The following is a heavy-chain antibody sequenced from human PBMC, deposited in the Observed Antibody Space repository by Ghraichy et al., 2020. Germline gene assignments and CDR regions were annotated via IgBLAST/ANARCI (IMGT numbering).Heavy chain of an antibody. D-gene: IGHD2-2*01. Sequence: SETLSLTCTVSGGSISSSSYYWGWIRQPPGKGLEWIGSIYYSGSTYYNPSLKSRVTISVDTSKNQFSLKLSSVTAADTAVYYCARGGQYGDYFDYWGQGTLVTVSS. J-gene: IGHJ4*02. CDR3: ARGGQYGDYFDY. CDR1: GGSISSSSYY. CDR2: IYYSGST. V-gene: IGHV4-39*01.